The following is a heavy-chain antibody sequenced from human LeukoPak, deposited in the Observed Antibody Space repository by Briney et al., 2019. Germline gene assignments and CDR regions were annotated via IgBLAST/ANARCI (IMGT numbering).Heavy chain of an antibody. Sequence: GGSLRLSCAASGFTFSNYWMTWVRQAPGRGLGWVGNIKRDGSEKYYVDSVKGRFTISRDNAKNSLYLQMNSLRAEDTAVYYCARESYDSSAPTAFDIWGQGTMVTVSS. J-gene: IGHJ3*02. V-gene: IGHV3-7*01. CDR3: ARESYDSSAPTAFDI. CDR2: IKRDGSEK. CDR1: GFTFSNYW. D-gene: IGHD3-22*01.